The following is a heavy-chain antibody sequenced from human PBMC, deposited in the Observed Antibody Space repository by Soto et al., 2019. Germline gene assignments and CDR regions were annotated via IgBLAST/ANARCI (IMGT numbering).Heavy chain of an antibody. V-gene: IGHV3-30-3*01. Sequence: QGQLVESGGGVVQPGRSLRLSCAASGFTFSSYAMYWVRQAPGKGLEWVAVISYDGNNKYYADSVKGRFTISRDNSKNTLYLQMNSLRAEDTAVYYCARAGCDGGSCYTLVGLRYGMDVWGQGTTVTVSS. CDR1: GFTFSSYA. J-gene: IGHJ6*02. CDR2: ISYDGNNK. CDR3: ARAGCDGGSCYTLVGLRYGMDV. D-gene: IGHD2-15*01.